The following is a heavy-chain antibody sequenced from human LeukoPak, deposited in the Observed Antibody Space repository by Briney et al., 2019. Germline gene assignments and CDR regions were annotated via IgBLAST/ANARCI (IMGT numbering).Heavy chain of an antibody. Sequence: GGSLRLFCAASGFTFSSYSMNWVRQAPGKGLEWVSSISSSSSYIYYADSVKGRFTISRDNAKNSLYLQMNSLRAEDTAVYYCARGRGSTSCYTRTRIDYWGQGTLVTVSS. CDR3: ARGRGSTSCYTRTRIDY. CDR1: GFTFSSYS. V-gene: IGHV3-21*01. D-gene: IGHD2-2*02. CDR2: ISSSSSYI. J-gene: IGHJ4*02.